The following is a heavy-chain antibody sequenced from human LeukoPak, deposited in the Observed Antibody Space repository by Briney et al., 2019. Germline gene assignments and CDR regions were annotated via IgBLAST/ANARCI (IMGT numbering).Heavy chain of an antibody. J-gene: IGHJ5*02. Sequence: GGSLRLSCAASGFTFSSYAMHWVRQAPGKGLEWVSIIYSGGSTYYADSVKGRFTISRDISKNTLYLQMNSLRAEDTAVYYCARADRHYDFWSGYTYNWFDPWGQGTLVTVPS. V-gene: IGHV3-66*01. CDR2: IYSGGST. CDR3: ARADRHYDFWSGYTYNWFDP. D-gene: IGHD3-3*01. CDR1: GFTFSSYA.